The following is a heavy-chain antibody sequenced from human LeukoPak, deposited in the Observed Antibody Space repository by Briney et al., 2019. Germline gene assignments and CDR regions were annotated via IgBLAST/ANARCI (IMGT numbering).Heavy chain of an antibody. CDR1: GGTFSSYA. J-gene: IGHJ4*02. D-gene: IGHD2-2*01. Sequence: GASVKVSCKASGGTFSSYAISWVRQAPGQGLEWMGGIIPIFGTANYAQKFQGRVTITADESTSTAYMELSSLRSEDTAVYYCARRGYCSSTSCLGNFDYWGQGTLVTVSS. CDR2: IIPIFGTA. CDR3: ARRGYCSSTSCLGNFDY. V-gene: IGHV1-69*13.